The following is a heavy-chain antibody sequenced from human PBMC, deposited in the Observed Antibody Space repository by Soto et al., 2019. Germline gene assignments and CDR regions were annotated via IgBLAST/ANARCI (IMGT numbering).Heavy chain of an antibody. J-gene: IGHJ6*02. V-gene: IGHV4-34*01. Sequence: SETLSLTCAVYGGSFSGYYWSWIRQPPGKGLEWIGEISHSGSTNYNPSLKSRVTISVDTSKNQFSLKLSSVTAADTAVYYCARHVPYYYGSGSSTFYYYYGMDVWGQGTTVTVSS. D-gene: IGHD3-10*01. CDR2: ISHSGST. CDR1: GGSFSGYY. CDR3: ARHVPYYYGSGSSTFYYYYGMDV.